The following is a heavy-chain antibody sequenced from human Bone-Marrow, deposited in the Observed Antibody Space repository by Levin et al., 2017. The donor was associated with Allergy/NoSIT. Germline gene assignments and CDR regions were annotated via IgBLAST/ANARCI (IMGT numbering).Heavy chain of an antibody. CDR3: ARGSSWYDTWYFGL. Sequence: ETLSLTCAASGFTFSTYNMNWVRQAPGKGLEWVSSISSSSSYVYSADSGKGRFTISRDNAKNSLYLQMSSLRAEDTAVYYCARGSSWYDTWYFGLWGRGTLVTVSS. J-gene: IGHJ2*01. CDR1: GFTFSTYN. CDR2: ISSSSSYV. D-gene: IGHD6-13*01. V-gene: IGHV3-21*01.